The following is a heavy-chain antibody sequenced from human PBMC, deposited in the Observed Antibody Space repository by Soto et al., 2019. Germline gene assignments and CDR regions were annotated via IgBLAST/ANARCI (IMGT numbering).Heavy chain of an antibody. Sequence: GESLKISCAASGFTFSDYYMSWIRQAPGKGLEWVSYISSSGSTIYYADSVKGRFTISRDNAKNSLYLQMNSLRAEDTAVYYCARDLVDRRFLEWLPEPYRGYYYYYGMDVWGQGTTVTVSS. CDR2: ISSSGSTI. CDR1: GFTFSDYY. V-gene: IGHV3-11*01. CDR3: ARDLVDRRFLEWLPEPYRGYYYYYGMDV. D-gene: IGHD3-3*01. J-gene: IGHJ6*02.